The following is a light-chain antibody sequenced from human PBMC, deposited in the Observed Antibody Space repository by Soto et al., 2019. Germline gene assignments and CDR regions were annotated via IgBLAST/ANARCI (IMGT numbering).Light chain of an antibody. CDR1: SSNVGINS. V-gene: IGLV1-44*01. CDR3: AAWDDSLNGFYV. Sequence: QSVLTQPPSASGTPGQRVTISCSGSSSNVGINSVNWYQHLPGTAPKLLIYDNNQRPSGVPDRFSGSKSGTSASLSIGGLHSEDEADYYCAAWDDSLNGFYVFGTGTQLTVL. CDR2: DNN. J-gene: IGLJ1*01.